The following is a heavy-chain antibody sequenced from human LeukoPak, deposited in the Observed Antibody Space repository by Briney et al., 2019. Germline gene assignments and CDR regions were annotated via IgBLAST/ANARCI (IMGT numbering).Heavy chain of an antibody. Sequence: TGGSLRLSCAASGFTFDDYAMHWVRQAPGKGLEWVSGISASGNNTYYADSVKGRFTISRDNSKNTLFVQMNNLRAEDTAVYYCANYVNQHVWSPLDNWGQGTLVSVSS. CDR3: ANYVNQHVWSPLDN. V-gene: IGHV3-23*01. CDR1: GFTFDDYA. D-gene: IGHD3-10*01. J-gene: IGHJ4*02. CDR2: ISASGNNT.